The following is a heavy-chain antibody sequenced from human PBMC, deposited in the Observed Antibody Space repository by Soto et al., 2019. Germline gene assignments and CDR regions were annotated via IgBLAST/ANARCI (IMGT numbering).Heavy chain of an antibody. CDR1: GGSISSGDYY. V-gene: IGHV4-30-4*01. CDR3: ARVYDSSGYYSPGFDY. D-gene: IGHD3-22*01. CDR2: IYYSGST. J-gene: IGHJ4*02. Sequence: PSATLSLTCTVSGGSISSGDYYWSWIRQPPGKGLEWIGYIYYSGSTYYNPSLKSRVTISVDTSKNQFSLKLSSVTAADTAVYYCARVYDSSGYYSPGFDYWGQGTLVTVSS.